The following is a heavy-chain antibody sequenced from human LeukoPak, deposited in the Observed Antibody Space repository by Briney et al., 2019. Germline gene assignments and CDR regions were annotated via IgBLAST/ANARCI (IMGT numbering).Heavy chain of an antibody. J-gene: IGHJ6*03. D-gene: IGHD2-2*02. CDR1: GYTFTSYG. CDR2: ISAYNGNT. Sequence: ASVKVSXKASGYTFTSYGISWVRQAPGQGLEWMGWISAYNGNTKYAQKLQGRVTMTTDTSTSTAYMELRSLRSDDTAGYFCATELYYGLDGGADYYYHYMDVWGKGTTVTVSS. CDR3: ATELYYGLDGGADYYYHYMDV. V-gene: IGHV1-18*01.